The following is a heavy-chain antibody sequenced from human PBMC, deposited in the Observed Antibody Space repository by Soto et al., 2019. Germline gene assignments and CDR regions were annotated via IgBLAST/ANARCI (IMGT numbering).Heavy chain of an antibody. CDR3: ARDNGYYDL. CDR2: ISTYSGNT. CDR1: GCTFSSYS. J-gene: IGHJ4*02. V-gene: IGHV1-18*04. Sequence: GASVKVSCKTSGCTFSSYSINWVRQAPGQGLEWMAWISTYSGNTHYAERVQGRVTVTLDKSARTAFMEMRGLTSDDTAVYFCARDNGYYDLWGQGTRVTVSS.